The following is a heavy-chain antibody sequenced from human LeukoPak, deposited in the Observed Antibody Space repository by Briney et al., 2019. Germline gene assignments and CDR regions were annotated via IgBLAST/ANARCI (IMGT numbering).Heavy chain of an antibody. Sequence: SETLSLTCSVSGGSISSYYWSWIRQPLGKGLEWIGYIYYSGRTNYNPSLKSRVTISVDTSKNQFSLKLSSVTAADTAVYYCARSTVRNWFDPWGQGTLVTVSS. J-gene: IGHJ5*02. CDR3: ARSTVRNWFDP. CDR2: IYYSGRT. D-gene: IGHD4-17*01. CDR1: GGSISSYY. V-gene: IGHV4-59*12.